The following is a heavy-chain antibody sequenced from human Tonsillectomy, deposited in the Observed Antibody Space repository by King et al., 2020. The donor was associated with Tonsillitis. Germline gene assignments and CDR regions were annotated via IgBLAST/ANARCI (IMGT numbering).Heavy chain of an antibody. V-gene: IGHV4-39*07. CDR1: GGSISITNSY. CDR2: IYYSGST. CDR3: ARRGGSYGN. Sequence: QLQESGPGLVKPSETLSLSCTVSGGSISITNSYWGWIRQPPGKGLEWIGSIYYSGSTYYNPSLKSRVTISVDTSKNQFSLKLTSVTAADTAVYYCARRGGSYGNWGQGNLVTVPS. J-gene: IGHJ4*02. D-gene: IGHD1-26*01.